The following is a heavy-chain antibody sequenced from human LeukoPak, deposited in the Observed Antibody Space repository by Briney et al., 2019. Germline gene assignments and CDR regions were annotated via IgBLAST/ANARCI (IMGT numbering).Heavy chain of an antibody. CDR1: GGSISSYY. V-gene: IGHV4-59*08. D-gene: IGHD1/OR15-1a*01. J-gene: IGHJ3*02. CDR3: ARRPSGTAAFDI. Sequence: PSETLSLTCAVSGGSISSYYWSWIRQSPGKGLEWFAYIYHSGNTNYNPSFKSRVTISVDTSKNQFSLKLTSVAAADTAIYYCARRPSGTAAFDIWGQGTMVTVSS. CDR2: IYHSGNT.